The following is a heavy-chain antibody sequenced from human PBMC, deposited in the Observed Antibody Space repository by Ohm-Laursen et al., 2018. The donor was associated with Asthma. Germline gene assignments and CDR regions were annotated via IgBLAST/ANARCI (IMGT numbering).Heavy chain of an antibody. CDR3: ARDVMEWYLPAFDF. Sequence: SSLRLSCAASGFTFRSYAMHWVRQAPGKGLEWVAVGGSYYDGGLKYYADSVNGQFTVSRDDSKNTLYLQMNSLRPDDTAVYYCARDVMEWYLPAFDFWGQGTLVTVSS. V-gene: IGHV3-30-3*01. D-gene: IGHD3-3*01. CDR1: GFTFRSYA. J-gene: IGHJ4*02. CDR2: GGSYYDGGLK.